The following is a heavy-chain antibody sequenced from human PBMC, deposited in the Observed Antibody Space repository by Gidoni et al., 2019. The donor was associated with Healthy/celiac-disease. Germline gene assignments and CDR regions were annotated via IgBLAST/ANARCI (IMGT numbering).Heavy chain of an antibody. J-gene: IGHJ4*02. CDR3: ARRTGTTYNY. V-gene: IGHV4-59*08. D-gene: IGHD1-1*01. Sequence: QVQLQESGPGLVKPSETLSLTCTVSGGSISSYYWSWIRQPPGKGLEWIGYIYYSGSTNYNPSLKSRVTISVDTSKNQFSLKLSSVTAADTAVYYCARRTGTTYNYWGQGTLVTVSS. CDR2: IYYSGST. CDR1: GGSISSYY.